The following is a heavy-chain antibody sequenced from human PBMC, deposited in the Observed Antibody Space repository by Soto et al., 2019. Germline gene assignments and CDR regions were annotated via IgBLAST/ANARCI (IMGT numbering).Heavy chain of an antibody. CDR3: ATLTYYYDSSGYYYTSPFDY. Sequence: ASVKVSCKASGYTFTGFSLHWVRQAPGQRLEWMGWINAGSGNTKYSQKFQGRVTITRDTSTSTVYMELSSLRSEDTAVYYCATLTYYYDSSGYYYTSPFDYWGQGTLVTVSS. CDR1: GYTFTGFS. V-gene: IGHV1-3*01. CDR2: INAGSGNT. J-gene: IGHJ4*02. D-gene: IGHD3-22*01.